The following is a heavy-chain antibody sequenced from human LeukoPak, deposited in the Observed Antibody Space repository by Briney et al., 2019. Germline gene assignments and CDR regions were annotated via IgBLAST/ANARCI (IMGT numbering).Heavy chain of an antibody. J-gene: IGHJ4*02. D-gene: IGHD1-26*01. CDR1: GGSISSSSYY. V-gene: IGHV4-39*07. CDR3: ARARGSGSYADY. Sequence: PLETLSLTCTVSGGSISSSSYYWGWIRQPPGKGLEWIGSIYYSGSTYYNPSLKSRVTISVDTSKNQFSVKLSSVTAADTAVYFCARARGSGSYADYWGQGTLVTISS. CDR2: IYYSGST.